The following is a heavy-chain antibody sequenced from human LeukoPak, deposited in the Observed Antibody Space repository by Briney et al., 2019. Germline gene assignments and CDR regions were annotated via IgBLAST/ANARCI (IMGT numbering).Heavy chain of an antibody. D-gene: IGHD1-26*01. CDR2: ISPYNGNT. J-gene: IGHJ6*02. Sequence: ASVKVSCKASGYTFTSIGISWVRQAPGQGLEWMGWISPYNGNTEYAQKFQGRVIMTRDTSTNTAYMELRSLGSDDTAVYYCARDCSIVVGASSYGLDVWGQGTTVTVSS. CDR1: GYTFTSIG. CDR3: ARDCSIVVGASSYGLDV. V-gene: IGHV1-18*01.